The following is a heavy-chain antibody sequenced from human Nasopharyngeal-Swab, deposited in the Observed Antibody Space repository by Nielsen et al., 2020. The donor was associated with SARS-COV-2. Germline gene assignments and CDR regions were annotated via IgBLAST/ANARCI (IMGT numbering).Heavy chain of an antibody. V-gene: IGHV3-23*01. Sequence: GESLKISCVASGFTFSSYAMSWVRQAPGQGLNWVSAISGAGSSTYYADSVKGRFTISRDNSKNTLYLQMNSLRAEDTALYYCVKGGYLHDYINYGDWFDPWGLGTLVTVSS. CDR3: VKGGYLHDYINYGDWFDP. CDR1: GFTFSSYA. D-gene: IGHD4-11*01. J-gene: IGHJ5*02. CDR2: ISGAGSST.